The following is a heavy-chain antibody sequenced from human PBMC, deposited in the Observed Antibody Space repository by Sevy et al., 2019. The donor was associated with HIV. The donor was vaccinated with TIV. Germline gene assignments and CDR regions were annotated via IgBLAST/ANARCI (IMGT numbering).Heavy chain of an antibody. CDR3: ARGGGGVTVDH. Sequence: GGSLRLSCAASGFIVRSNYMTWVRQAPGKGLEWVSVIYSSGGAYYADSVKGRFTISRDNSQNTLDLQMNSLRAEDTAVDYGARGGGGVTVDHWGQGTLVTVSS. D-gene: IGHD3-16*01. J-gene: IGHJ5*02. CDR1: GFIVRSNY. CDR2: IYSSGGA. V-gene: IGHV3-53*01.